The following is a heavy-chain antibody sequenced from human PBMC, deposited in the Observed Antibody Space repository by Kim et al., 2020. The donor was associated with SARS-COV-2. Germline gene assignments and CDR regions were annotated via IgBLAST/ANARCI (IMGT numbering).Heavy chain of an antibody. CDR1: GFTFDDYA. J-gene: IGHJ3*02. CDR3: AKGRFWSGSIDDAFDI. CDR2: ISGDGGST. V-gene: IGHV3-43*02. Sequence: GGSLRLSCAASGFTFDDYAMHWVRQAPGKGLEWVSLISGDGGSTYYADSVKGRFTISRDNSKNSLYLQMNSLRTEDTALYYCAKGRFWSGSIDDAFDIWGQGTMVTVSS. D-gene: IGHD3-3*01.